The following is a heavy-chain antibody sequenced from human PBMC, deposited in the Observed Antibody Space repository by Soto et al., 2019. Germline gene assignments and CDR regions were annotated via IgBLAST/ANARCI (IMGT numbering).Heavy chain of an antibody. CDR2: ISGSGGST. J-gene: IGHJ4*02. V-gene: IGHV3-23*01. CDR3: AKVFGSGWYNDYFDY. D-gene: IGHD6-19*01. CDR1: GFTFSSYA. Sequence: PGGSLRLSCAASGFTFSSYAMSWVRQAPGKGLEWVSAISGSGGSTYYADSVKGRFTISRDNSKNTLYLQMNSLRAEDTAVYYSAKVFGSGWYNDYFDYWGQGTLVTVSS.